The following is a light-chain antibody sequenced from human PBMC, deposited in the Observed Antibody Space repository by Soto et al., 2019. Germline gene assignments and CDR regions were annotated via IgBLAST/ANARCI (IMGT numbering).Light chain of an antibody. CDR2: GAS. Sequence: EIVLTQSPVTLCLSPGERATLSCRASQSVSSSYLAWYQQKPGQSARLLIYGASSRATGIPERFSGSGSGTDFTLTISRLEPADFAVYYCQQYGRTFGQGTKVDIK. V-gene: IGKV3-20*01. J-gene: IGKJ1*01. CDR3: QQYGRT. CDR1: QSVSSSY.